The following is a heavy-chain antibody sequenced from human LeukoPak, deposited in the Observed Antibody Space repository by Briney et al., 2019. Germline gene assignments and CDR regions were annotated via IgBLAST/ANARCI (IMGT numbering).Heavy chain of an antibody. CDR3: ARGYVKRHYDAFDI. J-gene: IGHJ3*02. Sequence: ASVKVSCKASGYTFTGYYMHWVRQAPGQGLEWMGWINPNSGGTNYAQKFQGRVTMTRDTSISTAYMELSRLRSDDTAVYYCARGYVKRHYDAFDIWGQGTMVTVSS. D-gene: IGHD5-12*01. CDR1: GYTFTGYY. V-gene: IGHV1-2*02. CDR2: INPNSGGT.